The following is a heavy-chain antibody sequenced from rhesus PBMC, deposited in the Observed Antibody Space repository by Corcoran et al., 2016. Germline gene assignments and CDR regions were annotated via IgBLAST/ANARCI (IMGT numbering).Heavy chain of an antibody. Sequence: QVQLVQSGAEVKKPGSSAKVSCKASGYTFTDYYMHWVRQAPRQGLEWMGWINPYNGNTKYGRKFQGRVTMTRDTSTSTADMELSSLRSEDTAVYYCAREGSGSWNPYFDYWGQGVLVTVSS. CDR1: GYTFTDYY. CDR2: INPYNGNT. D-gene: IGHD6-25*01. V-gene: IGHV1S2*01. CDR3: AREGSGSWNPYFDY. J-gene: IGHJ4*01.